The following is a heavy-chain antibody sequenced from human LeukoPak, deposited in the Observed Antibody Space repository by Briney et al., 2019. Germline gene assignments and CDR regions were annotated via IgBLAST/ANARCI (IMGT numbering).Heavy chain of an antibody. CDR1: GFTFSNHG. CDR3: AKSAAGSGSPLGY. V-gene: IGHV3-30*02. D-gene: IGHD3-10*01. Sequence: GGSLRLSCAASGFTFSNHGMHWVRQAPGKGPEWVALIWYGGSNKYYADSVKGRFTISRDNSKNTLYLQMNSLRAEDTAVYYCAKSAAGSGSPLGYWGQGTLVTVSS. J-gene: IGHJ4*02. CDR2: IWYGGSNK.